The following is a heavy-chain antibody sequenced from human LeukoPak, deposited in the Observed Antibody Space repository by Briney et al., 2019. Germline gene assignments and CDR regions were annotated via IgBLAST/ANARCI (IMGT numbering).Heavy chain of an antibody. CDR2: ISWNSGSI. CDR1: GFTFDDYA. V-gene: IGHV3-9*01. CDR3: AKDIDTYYYYGMDV. Sequence: DPGGSLRLTCAASGFTFDDYAMHWVRQAPGKGLEWVSGISWNSGSIGYADSVKGRFTISRDNAKNSLYLQMNSLRAEDTALYYCAKDIDTYYYYGMDVWGQGTTVTVSS. J-gene: IGHJ6*02.